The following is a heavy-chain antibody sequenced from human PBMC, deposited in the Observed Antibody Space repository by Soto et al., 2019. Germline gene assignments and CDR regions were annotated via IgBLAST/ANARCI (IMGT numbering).Heavy chain of an antibody. D-gene: IGHD5-12*01. CDR2: IVVGSGNT. V-gene: IGHV1-58*01. CDR3: ARPGYSGYDLMGIDYFDY. J-gene: IGHJ4*02. CDR1: GFTFTSSA. Sequence: ASVKVSCKASGFTFTSSAVQWVRQARGQRLEWIGWIVVGSGNTNYAQKFQERVTITTDMSTSTAYMELSSLRSEDTAVYYCARPGYSGYDLMGIDYFDYWGQGTLVTVSS.